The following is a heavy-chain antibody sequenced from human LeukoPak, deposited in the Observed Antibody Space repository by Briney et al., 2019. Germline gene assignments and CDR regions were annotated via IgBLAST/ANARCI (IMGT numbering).Heavy chain of an antibody. CDR1: GFSLNRGRMG. V-gene: IGHV2-26*01. D-gene: IGHD3-16*01. CDR3: TPIRDSWGYFDS. Sequence: SGPPLVNPTETLMLTCNVSGFSLNRGRMGVSWIRQTQGKALEWLGHIFSNEKESYKTSLKSRLSISSDNDKSQVVLTLTNMHPADTAIYYCTPIRDSWGYFDSWGQGALVTVSP. J-gene: IGHJ4*02. CDR2: IFSNEKE.